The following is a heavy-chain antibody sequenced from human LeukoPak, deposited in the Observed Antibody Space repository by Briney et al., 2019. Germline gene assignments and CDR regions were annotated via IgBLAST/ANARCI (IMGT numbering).Heavy chain of an antibody. CDR1: GDSISTYY. J-gene: IGHJ4*02. CDR2: IYYSGST. Sequence: SETLSLTCTVSGDSISTYYWSWIRQPPGKGLEWIGYIYYSGSTNYNPSLKSRVTISVDTSKNQFSLKLSSVTAADTAVYYCARGSGYYDSSGPVDYWGQGTLVTVSS. D-gene: IGHD3-22*01. CDR3: ARGSGYYDSSGPVDY. V-gene: IGHV4-59*01.